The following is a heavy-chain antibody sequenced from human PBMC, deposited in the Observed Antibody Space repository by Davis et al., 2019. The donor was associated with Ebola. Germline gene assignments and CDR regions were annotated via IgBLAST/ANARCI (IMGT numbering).Heavy chain of an antibody. CDR3: ASLRRTITGMDDGFDL. Sequence: GESLKISCKDSGNSFTSHWIGWVRQMPGKGLEWMGIIYPGDSDTTYSPSFQGQVTISADKSTSTAYLQWSSLKASDTAMYYCASLRRTITGMDDGFDLWGQGTMVTVSS. V-gene: IGHV5-51*01. CDR2: IYPGDSDT. D-gene: IGHD1-20*01. CDR1: GNSFTSHW. J-gene: IGHJ3*01.